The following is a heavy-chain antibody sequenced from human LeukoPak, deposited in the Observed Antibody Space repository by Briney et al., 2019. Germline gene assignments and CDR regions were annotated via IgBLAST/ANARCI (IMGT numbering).Heavy chain of an antibody. J-gene: IGHJ6*02. Sequence: GGSLRLSCAASGFTFSSYAMSWVRQAPGKGLEWVSAISGSGSSSYYADSVKGRFTISRDNSKNTLYLQMNSLRAEDTAVYYCAKDSSGAAAGYYYYYYGMDVWGQGTTVTVSS. CDR1: GFTFSSYA. V-gene: IGHV3-23*01. CDR2: ISGSGSSS. D-gene: IGHD6-13*01. CDR3: AKDSSGAAAGYYYYYYGMDV.